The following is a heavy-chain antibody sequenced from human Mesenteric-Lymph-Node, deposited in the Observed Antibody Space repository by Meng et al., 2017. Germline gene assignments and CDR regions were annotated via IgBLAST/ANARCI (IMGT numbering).Heavy chain of an antibody. D-gene: IGHD3-22*01. V-gene: IGHV1-2*02. CDR2: INPNSGGT. CDR3: AREGVKTFAPPPSGDSSGYYYPKHYYYYGMDV. CDR1: GYTFTSYY. J-gene: IGHJ6*02. Sequence: ASVKVSCKASGYTFTSYYMHWVRQAPGQGLEWMGWINPNSGGTNYAQKFQGRVTMTRDTSISTAYMELSRLRSDDTAVYYCAREGVKTFAPPPSGDSSGYYYPKHYYYYGMDVWGQGTTVTVSS.